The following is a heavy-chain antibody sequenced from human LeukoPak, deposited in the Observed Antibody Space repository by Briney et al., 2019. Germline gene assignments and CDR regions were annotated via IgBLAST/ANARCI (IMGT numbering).Heavy chain of an antibody. CDR3: AKDLDLHY. Sequence: GGSLRLSCAASGFTLSSYAMSWVRQAPGKGLEWVSGFSGSGSSTFYADSVKGRFTISRDNSKNTLYLQMNSLRAEDTAVYYCAKDLDLHYWGQGTLVTVSS. J-gene: IGHJ4*02. V-gene: IGHV3-23*01. CDR2: FSGSGSST. D-gene: IGHD1-1*01. CDR1: GFTLSSYA.